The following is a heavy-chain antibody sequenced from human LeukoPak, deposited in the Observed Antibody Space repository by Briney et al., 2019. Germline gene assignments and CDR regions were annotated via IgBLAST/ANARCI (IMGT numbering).Heavy chain of an antibody. CDR3: ARDEIYDILTREYHYYGMDV. J-gene: IGHJ6*02. CDR2: ISAYNGNT. V-gene: IGHV1-18*04. CDR1: GYTFTGYY. Sequence: VASVKVSCKASGYTFTGYYMHWVRQAPGQGLEWMGWISAYNGNTNYAQKLQGRVTMTTDTSTSTAYMELRSLRSDDTAVYYCARDEIYDILTREYHYYGMDVWGQGTTVTVSS. D-gene: IGHD3-9*01.